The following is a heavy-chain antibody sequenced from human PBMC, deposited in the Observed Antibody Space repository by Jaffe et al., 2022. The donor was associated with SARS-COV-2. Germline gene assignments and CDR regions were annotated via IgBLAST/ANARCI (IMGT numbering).Heavy chain of an antibody. J-gene: IGHJ4*02. CDR1: GFSFSSYA. Sequence: EVQLVESGGGLVQPGGSLRLSCAASGFSFSSYAMSWVRQAPGKGLEWVSGVGSSGATTYYADSVKGRFTISRDNSKNTLHLQMNSLRAEDTAIYYCAKVTSYRSDYWGQGTLLTVSS. D-gene: IGHD5-18*01. CDR2: VGSSGATT. V-gene: IGHV3-23*04. CDR3: AKVTSYRSDY.